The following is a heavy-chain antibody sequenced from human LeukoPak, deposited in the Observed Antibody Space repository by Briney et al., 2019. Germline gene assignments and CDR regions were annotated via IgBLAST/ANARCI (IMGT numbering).Heavy chain of an antibody. J-gene: IGHJ4*02. V-gene: IGHV4-39*07. D-gene: IGHD6-13*01. CDR1: GGSISSSSYY. CDR2: IYYSGST. CDR3: ARVIAAENDELGY. Sequence: PSETLSLTCTVPGGSISSSSYYWGWIRQPPGKGLEWIGSIYYSGSTYYNPSLKSRVTISADTSKNQFSLKLSSMTAADTAVYYCARVIAAENDELGYWGQGTLVTVSS.